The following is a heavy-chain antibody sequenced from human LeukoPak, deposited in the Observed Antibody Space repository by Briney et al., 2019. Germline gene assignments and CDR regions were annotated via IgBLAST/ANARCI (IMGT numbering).Heavy chain of an antibody. CDR3: ARGPTYYDFLVGKKFDY. CDR2: FNPNSGGT. V-gene: IGHV1-2*02. CDR1: GYTFTGYY. Sequence: ASVKVSCKASGYTFTGYYMHWVRQAPGQGLEWMGWFNPNSGGTNYAQKFQGRVTMTRDTSISTAYMELSRLRSDDTAVYYCARGPTYYDFLVGKKFDYWGPGTLVTVSS. J-gene: IGHJ4*02. D-gene: IGHD3-3*01.